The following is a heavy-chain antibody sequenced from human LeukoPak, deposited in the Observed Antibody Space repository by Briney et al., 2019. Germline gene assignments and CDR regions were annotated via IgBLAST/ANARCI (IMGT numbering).Heavy chain of an antibody. Sequence: SETLSLTCRVYGGSFSGYYWSWIRQPPGKGLEWIGEVNYSGSINYKPSLKSRVIISVGTSKIQFSLKLKSVTAADTAVYYCASYRYGYRGLDSWGQGTQVTVSS. CDR2: VNYSGSI. V-gene: IGHV4-34*01. CDR3: ASYRYGYRGLDS. CDR1: GGSFSGYY. D-gene: IGHD5-12*01. J-gene: IGHJ4*02.